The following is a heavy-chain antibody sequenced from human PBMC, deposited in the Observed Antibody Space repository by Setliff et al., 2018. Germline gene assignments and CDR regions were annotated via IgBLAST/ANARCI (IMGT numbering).Heavy chain of an antibody. Sequence: NPGGSLRLSCAASGFTFSSYSMNWVRQAPGKGLEWVSSISSSSSYIYYADSVKGRFTISRDNAKNSLYLQMNSLRAEDTAVYYCARDRTGSYLLDYWGQGTLVTVSS. V-gene: IGHV3-21*01. CDR2: ISSSSSYI. CDR1: GFTFSSYS. CDR3: ARDRTGSYLLDY. J-gene: IGHJ4*02. D-gene: IGHD1-26*01.